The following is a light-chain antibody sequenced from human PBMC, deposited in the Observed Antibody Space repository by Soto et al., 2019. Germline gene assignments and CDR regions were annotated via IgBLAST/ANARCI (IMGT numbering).Light chain of an antibody. CDR2: DAS. CDR1: QGISSA. CDR3: QQFNNNPFT. V-gene: IGKV1D-13*01. J-gene: IGKJ3*01. Sequence: AIQLTQSPSSLSASVGDRVTITCRASQGISSALAWYQQTPGKPPKLLIYDASSLEIGVPSRFSGSGSMTDFTLTISSLQPEDFATYYCQQFNNNPFTFGPGTKVEIK.